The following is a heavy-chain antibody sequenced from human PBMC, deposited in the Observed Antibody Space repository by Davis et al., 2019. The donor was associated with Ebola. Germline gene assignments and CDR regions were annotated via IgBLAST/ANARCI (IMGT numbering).Heavy chain of an antibody. V-gene: IGHV4-4*02. CDR1: GGSISSSNW. D-gene: IGHD3-22*01. J-gene: IGHJ5*02. CDR2: IYHSGST. Sequence: SETLSLTCAVSGGSISSSNWWSWVRQPPGKGLEWIGEIYHSGSTNYNPSLKSRVTILVDKSKNQFSLKLSSVTAADTAVYYCARVYYDSSGYYFGWFDPWGQGTLVTVSS. CDR3: ARVYYDSSGYYFGWFDP.